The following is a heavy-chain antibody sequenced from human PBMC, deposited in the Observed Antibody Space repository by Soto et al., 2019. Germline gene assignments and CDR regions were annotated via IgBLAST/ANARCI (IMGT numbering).Heavy chain of an antibody. D-gene: IGHD3-10*01. CDR2: IYYSGST. CDR1: GGSISSSSYY. V-gene: IGHV4-39*01. CDR3: ARHPRRIKRFGEFLSWFDP. J-gene: IGHJ5*02. Sequence: SETLSLTCTVSGGSISSSSYYWGWIRQPPGKGLEWIGSIYYSGSTYYNPSLKSRVTISVDTSKNQFSLKLSSVTAADTAVYYCARHPRRIKRFGEFLSWFDPWGQGTLVTVSS.